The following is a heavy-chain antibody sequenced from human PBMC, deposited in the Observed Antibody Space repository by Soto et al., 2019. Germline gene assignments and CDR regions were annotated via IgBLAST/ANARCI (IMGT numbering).Heavy chain of an antibody. D-gene: IGHD3-16*01. CDR1: GFTFSSYW. J-gene: IGHJ3*02. CDR2: IKQDESEI. V-gene: IGHV3-7*01. CDR3: AAVFTFWALDI. Sequence: EVQLVESGGGLVQPGGSLRLSCAASGFTFSSYWMSWVRQAPGKGLEWVAKIKQDESEIYYVDSVKGRFTIFRDNAKTSLYLKMNGRRVEDAAVFYWAAVFTFWALDIWAQGTMVPVS.